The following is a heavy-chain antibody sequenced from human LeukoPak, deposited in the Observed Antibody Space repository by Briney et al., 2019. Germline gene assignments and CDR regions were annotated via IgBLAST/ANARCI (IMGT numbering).Heavy chain of an antibody. D-gene: IGHD1-26*01. V-gene: IGHV1-2*02. CDR3: ARDSGSYFHGAFDI. CDR1: GYTFTGYY. J-gene: IGHJ3*02. CDR2: INPNSGGT. Sequence: ASVKVSRKASGYTFTGYYMHWVRQAPGQGLEYMGWINPNSGGTNYAQKFQGRVTMTGDTSISTAYMELSRLTSDDTAVYYCARDSGSYFHGAFDIWGQGTMVTASS.